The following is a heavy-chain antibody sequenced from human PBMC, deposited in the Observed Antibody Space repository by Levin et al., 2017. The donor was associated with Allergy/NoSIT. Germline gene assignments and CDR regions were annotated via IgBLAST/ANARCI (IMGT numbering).Heavy chain of an antibody. D-gene: IGHD3-16*01. J-gene: IGHJ4*02. CDR2: INSDGQST. V-gene: IGHV3-74*01. CDR1: GFTFSNYW. CDR3: VRAPGPTLVEATVGLEQ. Sequence: GESLKISCAVSGFTFSNYWLHWVRQTPGKGLVWVSRINSDGQSTIYADFVEGRFTISRDNAKKMLYLEMHSLRVEDPAVYYCVRAPGPTLVEATVGLEQWGQGALVTVSS.